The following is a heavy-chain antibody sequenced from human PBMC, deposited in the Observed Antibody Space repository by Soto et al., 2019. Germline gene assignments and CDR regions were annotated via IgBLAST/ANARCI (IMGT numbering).Heavy chain of an antibody. J-gene: IGHJ5*02. CDR1: GYRFTSYW. D-gene: IGHD4-4*01. CDR2: FYPGDSDA. CDR3: ARQLGHDYINNWFDP. V-gene: IGHV5-51*01. Sequence: PRGSLKISCKGSGYRFTSYWIAWVRQMPGKGLEWMGIFYPGDSDARYSPSFQGQVTISVDKSISTAYLQWSSLKASDTAIYYCARQLGHDYINNWFDPWGQGTLVTVSS.